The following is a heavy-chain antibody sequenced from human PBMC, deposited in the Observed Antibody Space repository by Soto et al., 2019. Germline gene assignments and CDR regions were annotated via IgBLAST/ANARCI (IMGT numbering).Heavy chain of an antibody. J-gene: IGHJ5*02. D-gene: IGHD3-10*01. CDR2: IYYSGST. V-gene: IGHV4-59*01. CDR1: GGSISSYY. Sequence: SETLSLTCTVSGGSISSYYWSWIRQPPGKGLEWIGYIYYSGSTNYNPSLKSRVTISVDTSKNQFSLKLSSVTAADTAVYYCARDGPWFGELWLDPWGQGTLVTVSS. CDR3: ARDGPWFGELWLDP.